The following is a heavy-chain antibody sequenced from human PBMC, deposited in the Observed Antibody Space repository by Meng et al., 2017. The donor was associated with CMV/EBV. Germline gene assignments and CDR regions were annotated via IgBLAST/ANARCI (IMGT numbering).Heavy chain of an antibody. J-gene: IGHJ6*02. CDR2: IYSGGST. Sequence: GESLKISCAASGFTASSNYMSWVRQAPGKGLEWVSVIYSGGSTYYADSVKGRFTISRDNSKNTLYLQMNSLRAEDTAVYYCARGYCSSTSCTNYYYYYYGMDVWGQGTTVTVSS. CDR1: GFTASSNY. D-gene: IGHD2-2*01. CDR3: ARGYCSSTSCTNYYYYYYGMDV. V-gene: IGHV3-53*01.